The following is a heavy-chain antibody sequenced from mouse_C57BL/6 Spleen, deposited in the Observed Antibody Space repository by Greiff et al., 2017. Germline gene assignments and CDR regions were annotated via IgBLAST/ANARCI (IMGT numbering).Heavy chain of an antibody. CDR1: GFTFSSYG. D-gene: IGHD2-4*01. Sequence: EVKLVESGGDLVKPGGSLKLSCAASGFTFSSYGMSWVRQTPDKRLEWVATISSGGSYPYYPDSVKGRFTISRDNAKNTLYLQMSSLKSEDTAMYDCATYDYDGDWYFDVWGTGTTVTVSS. CDR3: ATYDYDGDWYFDV. J-gene: IGHJ1*03. V-gene: IGHV5-6*01. CDR2: ISSGGSYP.